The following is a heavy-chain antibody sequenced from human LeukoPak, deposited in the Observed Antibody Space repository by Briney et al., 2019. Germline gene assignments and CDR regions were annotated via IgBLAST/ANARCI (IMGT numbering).Heavy chain of an antibody. CDR2: IYTSGST. CDR3: ARESWIQLWLGYYYYMDV. J-gene: IGHJ6*03. CDR1: GGSISSYY. V-gene: IGHV4-4*07. D-gene: IGHD5-18*01. Sequence: SETLSLTCTVSGGSISSYYWSWIRQPAGEGLEWIGRIYTSGSTNYNPSLKSRVTISVDTSKNQFSLKLSSVTAADTAVYYCARESWIQLWLGYYYYMDVWGKGTTVTISS.